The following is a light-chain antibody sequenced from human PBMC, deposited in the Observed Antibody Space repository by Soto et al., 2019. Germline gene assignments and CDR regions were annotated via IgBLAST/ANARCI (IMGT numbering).Light chain of an antibody. CDR2: GAS. CDR1: QSVSSSS. Sequence: EIVLTQSPGTLSLSPGERATLSCRASQSVSSSSLAWYQQKPGQAPRLLIYGASSRATGIPDRFSGSGSGTDFTLTISRLEPEDFAVFFCKQYGSSLPITFGQGTRLEIK. V-gene: IGKV3-20*01. CDR3: KQYGSSLPIT. J-gene: IGKJ5*01.